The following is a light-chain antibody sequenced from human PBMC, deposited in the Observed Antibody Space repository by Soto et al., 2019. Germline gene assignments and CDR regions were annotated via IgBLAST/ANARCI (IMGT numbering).Light chain of an antibody. Sequence: EKVMKQSPATLSVTTRERATLSCRASQSVSINLAWYQQNPGQPPRLLIYDASSRATGIPSRFSGSGSGTEFTLTISSLQSEDFAVYYCQQYNNWPPLTFGGVSIVDIK. J-gene: IGKJ4*01. CDR1: QSVSIN. V-gene: IGKV3-15*01. CDR2: DAS. CDR3: QQYNNWPPLT.